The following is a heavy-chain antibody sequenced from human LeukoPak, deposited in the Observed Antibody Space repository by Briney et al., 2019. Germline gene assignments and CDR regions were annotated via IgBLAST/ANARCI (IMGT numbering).Heavy chain of an antibody. CDR1: GFTFDDYG. D-gene: IGHD1-26*01. V-gene: IGHV3-20*04. J-gene: IGHJ4*02. Sequence: GGSLRLSCAASGFTFDDYGMTWVRQAPGKGLEWVSGINWNGDTIGYADSVKGRFTISRDNAKNSLYLQLNSLRAEDTALYYCARGQPSGSYGFDYWGQGTLVTVSS. CDR3: ARGQPSGSYGFDY. CDR2: INWNGDTI.